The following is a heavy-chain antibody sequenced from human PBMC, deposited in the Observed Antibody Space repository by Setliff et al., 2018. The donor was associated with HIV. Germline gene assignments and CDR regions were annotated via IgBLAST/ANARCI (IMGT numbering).Heavy chain of an antibody. CDR2: INHSGNI. V-gene: IGHV4-34*01. D-gene: IGHD3-22*01. Sequence: SETLSLTCAVYGGSFSGYYWSWIRPPPGKGLEWIGEINHSGNINYTPSLKSRVTISVDTSKNQFSLKLTSVSAADTAVYYCARGVVLMGITTRWFDPWGQGTLVTVSS. CDR1: GGSFSGYY. J-gene: IGHJ5*02. CDR3: ARGVVLMGITTRWFDP.